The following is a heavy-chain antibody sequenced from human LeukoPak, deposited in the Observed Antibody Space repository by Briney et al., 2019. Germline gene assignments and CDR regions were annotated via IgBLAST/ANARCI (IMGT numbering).Heavy chain of an antibody. V-gene: IGHV4-59*08. D-gene: IGHD5-12*01. Sequence: SETLSLTCTVSGASIGSYYWSWIRQPPGKGLEWIGYISPNGYTLYTPSLRSRVTISRDTSENQFSLILSSVSAADTAIYYCTRHDIVAVIGHGMAVWGQGTTVTVSS. CDR3: TRHDIVAVIGHGMAV. CDR2: ISPNGYT. CDR1: GASIGSYY. J-gene: IGHJ6*02.